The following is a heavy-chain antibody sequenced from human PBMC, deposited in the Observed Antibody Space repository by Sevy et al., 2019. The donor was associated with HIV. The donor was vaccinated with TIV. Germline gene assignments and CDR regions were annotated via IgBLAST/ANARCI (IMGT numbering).Heavy chain of an antibody. Sequence: GGSLRLSCAASGFTFSSYAMSWVRQAPGKGLEWVSAISGSGGSTYYAHSVKGRFTISRDNSKNTLYLQMNSLRAEDTAVYYCAKDLGYCSGGSCLAFDYWGQGTLVTVSS. CDR2: ISGSGGST. J-gene: IGHJ4*02. D-gene: IGHD2-15*01. V-gene: IGHV3-23*01. CDR1: GFTFSSYA. CDR3: AKDLGYCSGGSCLAFDY.